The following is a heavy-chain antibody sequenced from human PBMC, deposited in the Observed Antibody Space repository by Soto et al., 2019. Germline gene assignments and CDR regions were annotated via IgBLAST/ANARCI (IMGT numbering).Heavy chain of an antibody. Sequence: GGSLRLSCAASGFTFSSYWMSWVRQAPGKGLEWVANIKQDGSEKYYVDSVKGRFTISRDNAKNSLYLQMNSLRAEDTAVYYCARDLAGLELELRFYYYMDVLGNGTTVTVSS. CDR2: IKQDGSEK. D-gene: IGHD1-7*01. V-gene: IGHV3-7*01. J-gene: IGHJ6*03. CDR3: ARDLAGLELELRFYYYMDV. CDR1: GFTFSSYW.